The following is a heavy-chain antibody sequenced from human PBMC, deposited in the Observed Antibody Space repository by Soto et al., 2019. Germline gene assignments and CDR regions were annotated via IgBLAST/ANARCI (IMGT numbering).Heavy chain of an antibody. V-gene: IGHV1-46*01. CDR2: INPSGGST. CDR1: GYTFTSYY. J-gene: IGHJ6*02. Sequence: GASVKVSCKASGYTFTSYYMHWVRQAPGQGLEWMGIINPSGGSTSYAQKFQGRVTMTRDTSTSTVYMELSSLRSEDTAVYYCAREGQDIVVVPADSSGYGMDVWGQGTTVTVSS. CDR3: AREGQDIVVVPADSSGYGMDV. D-gene: IGHD2-2*01.